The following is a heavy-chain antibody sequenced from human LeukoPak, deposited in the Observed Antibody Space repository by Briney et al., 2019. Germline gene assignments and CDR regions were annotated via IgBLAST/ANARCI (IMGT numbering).Heavy chain of an antibody. CDR2: ISGSGDST. J-gene: IGHJ6*02. CDR3: ATRYQSSGWYYYGMDV. CDR1: GFTFSSYV. V-gene: IGHV3-23*01. Sequence: GGSLRLSCAASGFTFSSYVMSWVRQAPGKGLEWVSAISGSGDSTYYADSVKGRFTISRDNPKKTMYLQMNSLRAEDTAVYYCATRYQSSGWYYYGMDVWGQGTTVTVSS. D-gene: IGHD6-19*01.